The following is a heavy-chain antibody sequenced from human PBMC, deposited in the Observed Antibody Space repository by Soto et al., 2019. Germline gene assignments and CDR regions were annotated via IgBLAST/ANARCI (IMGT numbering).Heavy chain of an antibody. D-gene: IGHD3-10*01. CDR3: ARSYGSGSYSNWFDP. CDR2: IWYDGSNK. V-gene: IGHV3-33*01. J-gene: IGHJ5*02. CDR1: GFTFSSYG. Sequence: QVQLVESGGGVVQPGRSLRLSCAASGFTFSSYGMHWVRQAPGKGLEGVAVIWYDGSNKYYADSVKGRFTISRDNSKNTLYLQMNSLRAEDTAVYYCARSYGSGSYSNWFDPWGQGTLVTVSS.